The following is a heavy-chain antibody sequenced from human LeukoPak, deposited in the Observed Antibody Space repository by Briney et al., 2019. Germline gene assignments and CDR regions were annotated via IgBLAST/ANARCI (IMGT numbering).Heavy chain of an antibody. D-gene: IGHD5-24*01. CDR2: IYYSGST. CDR3: ARAVDGYKDYYYYMDV. Sequence: PSETLSLTCTVSGGSISSYYWSWIRQPPGKGLEGIGYIYYSGSTNYNPSLKSRVTISVDTSKNQFSLKLSSVTAADTAVYYCARAVDGYKDYYYYMDVWGKGTTVTVSS. V-gene: IGHV4-59*01. J-gene: IGHJ6*03. CDR1: GGSISSYY.